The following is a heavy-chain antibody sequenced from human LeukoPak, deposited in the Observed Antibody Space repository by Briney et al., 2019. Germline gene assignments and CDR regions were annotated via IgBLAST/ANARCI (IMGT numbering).Heavy chain of an antibody. D-gene: IGHD2-2*01. CDR2: ISYDGSNK. CDR1: GFTFSSYA. Sequence: PGGSLRLFCAASGFTFSSYAMHWVRQAPGKGLEWVAVISYDGSNKYYADSVKGRFTISRDNSKNTLYLQMNSLRAEDTAVYYCARDSIVVVPAGLLDPWGQGTLVTVSS. CDR3: ARDSIVVVPAGLLDP. V-gene: IGHV3-30*04. J-gene: IGHJ5*02.